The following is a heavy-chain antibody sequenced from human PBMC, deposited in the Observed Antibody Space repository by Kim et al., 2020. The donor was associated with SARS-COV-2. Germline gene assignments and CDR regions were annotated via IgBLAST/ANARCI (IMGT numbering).Heavy chain of an antibody. V-gene: IGHV1-3*01. J-gene: IGHJ4*01. Sequence: QKFQGRVPITRDTSESTAFMELSSLTSEDTAIYYCARDGTTRNGGYYFDYWGQGALVTVSS. D-gene: IGHD1-1*01. CDR3: ARDGTTRNGGYYFDY.